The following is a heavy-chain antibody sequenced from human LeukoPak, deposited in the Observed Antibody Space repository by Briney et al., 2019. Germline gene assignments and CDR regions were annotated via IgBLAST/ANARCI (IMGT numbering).Heavy chain of an antibody. CDR2: ISAYNGNT. Sequence: ASVKVSCKASGYTFTSYGISWVRQAPGQGLEWMGWISAYNGNTNYAQKLQGRVTMTTDTSTSTAYVELRSLRSDDTAVYYCARAVSSGSYVDYWGQGTLVTVSS. J-gene: IGHJ4*02. V-gene: IGHV1-18*01. D-gene: IGHD1-26*01. CDR1: GYTFTSYG. CDR3: ARAVSSGSYVDY.